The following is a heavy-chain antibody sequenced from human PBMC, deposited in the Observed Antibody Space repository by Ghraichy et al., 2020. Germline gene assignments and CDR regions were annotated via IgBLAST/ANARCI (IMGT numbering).Heavy chain of an antibody. V-gene: IGHV1-18*01. J-gene: IGHJ3*02. CDR1: GYTFTSYG. Sequence: ASVKVSCKASGYTFTSYGISWVRQAPGQGLEWMGWISAYNGNTNYAQKLQGRVTMTTDTSTSTAYMELRSLRSDDTAVYYCARGEESDDILTPLSVDIWGQGTMVTVSS. CDR2: ISAYNGNT. CDR3: ARGEESDDILTPLSVDI. D-gene: IGHD3-9*01.